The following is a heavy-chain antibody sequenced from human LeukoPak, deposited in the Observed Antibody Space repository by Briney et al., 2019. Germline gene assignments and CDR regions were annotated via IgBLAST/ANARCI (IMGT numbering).Heavy chain of an antibody. D-gene: IGHD1-14*01. V-gene: IGHV4-59*01. J-gene: IGHJ4*02. CDR3: ARQKRLTGLGALDY. Sequence: SETLSLTCTVSGGSISSYYWSWIRQPPGKELEWIGYIYYSGSTNYNPSLKSRVTISVDTSKNQFSLKLSSVTAADTAVYYCARQKRLTGLGALDYWGQGTLVTVSS. CDR2: IYYSGST. CDR1: GGSISSYY.